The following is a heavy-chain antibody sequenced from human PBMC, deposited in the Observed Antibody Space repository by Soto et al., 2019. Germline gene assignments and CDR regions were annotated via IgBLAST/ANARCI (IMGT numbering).Heavy chain of an antibody. D-gene: IGHD4-17*01. CDR3: AKATETKETTLYSLYGMDV. CDR2: ISGSGRTT. Sequence: EVQLLESGGGLVQPGGSLRLSCAASGFTFSSYAMSWVRQAPGKGLEWVSAISGSGRTTYYADSVKGRFTISSDNSKNTLYLQMKSMRAEDTAVYYCAKATETKETTLYSLYGMDVWGHGTTVTVSS. CDR1: GFTFSSYA. V-gene: IGHV3-23*01. J-gene: IGHJ6*02.